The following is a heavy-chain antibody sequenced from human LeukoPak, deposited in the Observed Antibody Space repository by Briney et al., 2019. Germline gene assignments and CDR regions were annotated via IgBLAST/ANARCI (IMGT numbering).Heavy chain of an antibody. V-gene: IGHV3-30*18. CDR1: GYTLTELS. D-gene: IGHD3-22*01. CDR2: ISYDGSNK. J-gene: IGHJ4*02. CDR3: AKDALTFYYDSSDIVSYYFDY. Sequence: SCKVSGYTLTELSMHWVRQAPGKGLEWVAVISYDGSNKYYADSVKGRFTISRDNSKNTLYLQMNSLRAEDTAVYYCAKDALTFYYDSSDIVSYYFDYWGQGTLVTVSS.